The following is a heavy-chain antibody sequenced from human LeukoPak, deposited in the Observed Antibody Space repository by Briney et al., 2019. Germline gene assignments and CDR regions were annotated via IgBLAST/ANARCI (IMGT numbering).Heavy chain of an antibody. Sequence: WIRQPPGTGLEWIGSIYNSGSTYYNPSLKSRVTISVDTSKNQFSLKLSSVTAANTAVYYCARRETYYYGSGSYYNDYWGQGTLVTVSS. V-gene: IGHV4-39*01. J-gene: IGHJ4*02. CDR2: IYNSGST. CDR3: ARRETYYYGSGSYYNDY. D-gene: IGHD3-10*01.